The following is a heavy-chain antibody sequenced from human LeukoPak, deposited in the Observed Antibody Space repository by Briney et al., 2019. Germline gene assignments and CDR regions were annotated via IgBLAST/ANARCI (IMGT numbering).Heavy chain of an antibody. CDR3: ARGRIGSP. Sequence: PGGSLRLSCAASAFTFSTYAMTWVRQAPGKGLEWVSAISGSDGSTYYANSVKGRFTISRDNSKNTLYLQMNSLRAEDTAVYYCARGRIGSPWGQGTLVTVSS. D-gene: IGHD3-3*01. CDR1: AFTFSTYA. V-gene: IGHV3-23*01. CDR2: ISGSDGST. J-gene: IGHJ5*02.